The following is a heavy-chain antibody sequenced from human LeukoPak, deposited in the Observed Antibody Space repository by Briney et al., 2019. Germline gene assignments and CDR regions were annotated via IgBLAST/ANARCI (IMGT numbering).Heavy chain of an antibody. CDR2: IDDNDNTI. CDR3: AELGITMIGGV. CDR1: GFTFSSYS. J-gene: IGHJ6*04. Sequence: GGSLRLSCAASGFTFSSYSMNWVRQAPGKGLEWVSYIDDNDNTIQYADSAKGRFTISRDNAKNSLYLQMNSLRAEDTAVYYCAELGITMIGGVWGKGTTVTISS. D-gene: IGHD3-10*02. V-gene: IGHV3-48*01.